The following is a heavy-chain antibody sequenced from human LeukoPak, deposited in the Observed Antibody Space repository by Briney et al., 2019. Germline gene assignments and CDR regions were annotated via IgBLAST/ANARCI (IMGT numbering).Heavy chain of an antibody. CDR3: ARDNPSRGDAFDI. D-gene: IGHD1-14*01. Sequence: SETLSLTCTVAGGSISSSSYYWGWIRQPPGKGLEWIGSIYYSGSTYYNPSLKSRVTISVDTSKNQFSLKLSSVTAADTAVYYCARDNPSRGDAFDIWGQGTMVTVSS. CDR2: IYYSGST. V-gene: IGHV4-39*07. CDR1: GGSISSSSYY. J-gene: IGHJ3*02.